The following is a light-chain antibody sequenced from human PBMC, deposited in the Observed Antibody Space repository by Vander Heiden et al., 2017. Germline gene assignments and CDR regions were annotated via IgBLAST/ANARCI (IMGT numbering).Light chain of an antibody. V-gene: IGLV3-21*02. CDR2: YDS. Sequence: SYVLTPPPSVSVAPRQTARITCGGNNIGRKSVHWHQQKPGQAPVLVVYYDSDRPSGIPERFSGSNSGNTATLTISRVEAGDEADYYCQVWDSDNDHVVFGGGTKLTVL. CDR3: QVWDSDNDHVV. J-gene: IGLJ2*01. CDR1: NIGRKS.